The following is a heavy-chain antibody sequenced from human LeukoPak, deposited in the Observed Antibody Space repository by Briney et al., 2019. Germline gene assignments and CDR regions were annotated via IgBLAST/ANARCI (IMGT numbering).Heavy chain of an antibody. D-gene: IGHD1-26*01. J-gene: IGHJ4*02. CDR3: ARGPGGIGGSWGGDY. V-gene: IGHV4-34*01. CDR1: GGSFSGYY. Sequence: SPETLSLTCAVYGGSFSGYYWSWIRQPPGKGLEWIGEINHSGSTNYNPSLKSRVTISVDTSKNQFSLKLSSVTAADTAVYYCARGPGGIGGSWGGDYWGQGTLVTVSS. CDR2: INHSGST.